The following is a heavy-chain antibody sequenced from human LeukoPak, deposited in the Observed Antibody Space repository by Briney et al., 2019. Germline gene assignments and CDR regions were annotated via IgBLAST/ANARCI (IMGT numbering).Heavy chain of an antibody. CDR1: GGSLSGYY. CDR2: ISHSGST. Sequence: SETLSLTCTVYGGSLSGYYWSWIRQSPGKGLEWIGEISHSGSTNYNPSLKSRVTISVDTSKNQFSLKLSSVTAADTAVYYCARGGPMWASGSYDYWGQGTLVTVSS. J-gene: IGHJ4*02. CDR3: ARGGPMWASGSYDY. D-gene: IGHD1-26*01. V-gene: IGHV4-34*01.